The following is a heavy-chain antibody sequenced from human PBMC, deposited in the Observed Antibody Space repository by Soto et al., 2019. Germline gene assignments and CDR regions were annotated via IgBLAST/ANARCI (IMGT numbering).Heavy chain of an antibody. CDR3: AREYNWNYH. V-gene: IGHV3-48*01. CDR1: GFTFSSYS. J-gene: IGHJ5*02. Sequence: EVQLVESGGGLVQPGGSLRLSCAASGFTFSSYSMNWVRQAPGKGLEWVSYISSSSSTIYYADSVKGRFTISRDNAKNSLYLQMNSLRAEDTAVYYCAREYNWNYHWGQGTLVTVSS. CDR2: ISSSSSTI.